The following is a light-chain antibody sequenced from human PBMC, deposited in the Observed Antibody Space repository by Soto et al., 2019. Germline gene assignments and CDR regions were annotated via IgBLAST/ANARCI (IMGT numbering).Light chain of an antibody. CDR3: QHGVA. CDR1: QSISSY. J-gene: IGKJ3*01. CDR2: DAS. Sequence: EIVLTQSPATLSLSPGERATLSCRAGQSISSYLAWYQQKPGQAPRLLIYDASSRATGIPARFSGSGSGTDFTLTISSLEPDDFAVYYCQHGVAFGPGTKVDIK. V-gene: IGKV3-11*01.